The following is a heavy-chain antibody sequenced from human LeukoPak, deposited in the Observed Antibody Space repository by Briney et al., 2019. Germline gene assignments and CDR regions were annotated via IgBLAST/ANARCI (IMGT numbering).Heavy chain of an antibody. V-gene: IGHV3-48*03. CDR1: GFTFSSYE. CDR2: ISSSGGTI. CDR3: ARESTVTTCDY. Sequence: PGGSLRLSCAASGFTFSSYEMNWVRQAPGKGLEWVSYISSSGGTIYYADSVKGRFTISRDNAKNSLYLQMNSLRAEDTAVYYCARESTVTTCDYWGQGTLVTVSS. J-gene: IGHJ4*02. D-gene: IGHD4-11*01.